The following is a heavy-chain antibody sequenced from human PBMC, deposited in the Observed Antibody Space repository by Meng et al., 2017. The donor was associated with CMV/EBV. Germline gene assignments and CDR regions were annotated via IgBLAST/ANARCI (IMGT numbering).Heavy chain of an antibody. D-gene: IGHD1-1*01. CDR1: GGSVSSGSYY. J-gene: IGHJ5*02. Sequence: SETLSLTCTVSGGSVSSGSYYWSWIRQPPGKGLEWIGYIYYSGSTNYNPSLKSRVTISVDTSKNQFSLKLSSVTAADTAVYYCARGYGKEEFDPWGQGTLVTVSS. V-gene: IGHV4-61*01. CDR3: ARGYGKEEFDP. CDR2: IYYSGST.